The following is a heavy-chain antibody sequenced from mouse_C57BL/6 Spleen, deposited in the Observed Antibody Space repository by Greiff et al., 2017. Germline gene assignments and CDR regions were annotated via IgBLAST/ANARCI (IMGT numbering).Heavy chain of an antibody. J-gene: IGHJ4*01. CDR2: ISNGGGST. CDR1: GFTFSDYY. CDR3: ARRREPGAMDY. V-gene: IGHV5-12*01. Sequence: DVQLQESGGGLVQPGGSLKLSCAASGFTFSDYYMYWVRQTPEKRLEWVAYISNGGGSTYYPDTVKGRFTISRDNAKNTLYLQMSRLKSEDTAMYYCARRREPGAMDYWGQGTSVTVSS.